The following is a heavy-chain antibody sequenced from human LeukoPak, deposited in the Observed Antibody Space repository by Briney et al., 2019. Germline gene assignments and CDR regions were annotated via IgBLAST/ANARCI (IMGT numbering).Heavy chain of an antibody. Sequence: GGSLRLSCAASGFSFSNYGMNWVRQAPGKGLEWVSSISTSSSYVCYADSVKGRFTISRDNAKNSLYLQMNSLRAEDTAVYYCARDGITGFDYWGQGTLVTVSS. CDR1: GFSFSNYG. D-gene: IGHD2-8*02. V-gene: IGHV3-21*01. CDR3: ARDGITGFDY. CDR2: ISTSSSYV. J-gene: IGHJ4*02.